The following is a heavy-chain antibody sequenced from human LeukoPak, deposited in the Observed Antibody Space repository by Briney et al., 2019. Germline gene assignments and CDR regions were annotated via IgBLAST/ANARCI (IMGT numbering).Heavy chain of an antibody. J-gene: IGHJ4*02. CDR2: IYYSGST. Sequence: SETLSLTCTVSGGSISSYYWSWIRQPPGKGLEWIGYIYYSGSTNYNPSLKSRVTISVDTSKNQFSLKLSSVTAADTAVYYCARDRSGATVLDYWGQGTLVTASS. CDR3: ARDRSGATVLDY. CDR1: GGSISSYY. V-gene: IGHV4-59*01. D-gene: IGHD6-25*01.